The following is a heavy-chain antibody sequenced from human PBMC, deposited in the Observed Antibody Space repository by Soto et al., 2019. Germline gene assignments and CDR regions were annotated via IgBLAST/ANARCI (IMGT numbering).Heavy chain of an antibody. J-gene: IGHJ6*02. CDR3: AFGEESRYYYYGMDV. CDR1: GGSISSGGYY. D-gene: IGHD3-10*01. CDR2: IYYSGST. Sequence: PSETLSLTCTVSGGSISSGGYYWSWIRQHPGKGLEWIGYIYYSGSTYYNPSLKSRVTISVDNAKNSLYLQMNSLRAEDTAVYYCAFGEESRYYYYGMDVWGQGTTVIVSS. V-gene: IGHV4-31*09.